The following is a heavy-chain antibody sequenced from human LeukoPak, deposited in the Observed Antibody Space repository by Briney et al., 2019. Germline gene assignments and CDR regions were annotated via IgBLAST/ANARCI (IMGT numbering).Heavy chain of an antibody. D-gene: IGHD3-10*01. CDR1: GFTFNSYS. Sequence: GGSLRLSCAASGFTFNSYSMNWVRQAPGKGLEWVSSISSSSSYIYYADSVKGRFTISRDNAKNSLYLQMNSLRAEDTAVYYCAKGLRGNWFDPWGQGTLVTVSS. J-gene: IGHJ5*02. CDR2: ISSSSSYI. CDR3: AKGLRGNWFDP. V-gene: IGHV3-21*01.